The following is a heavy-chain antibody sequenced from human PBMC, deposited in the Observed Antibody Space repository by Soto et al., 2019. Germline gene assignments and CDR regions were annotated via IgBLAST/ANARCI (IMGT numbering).Heavy chain of an antibody. J-gene: IGHJ4*02. CDR1: GFSVSIY. Sequence: GSLRLSCAASGFSVSIYMSWVRQAPGKGLEWVSTLSDRGTSHYADSVTGRFSVSRDNSKNTLYLQMNGLRVDDTAIYYCAGDYASGAYDFRGQGIQVTVSS. CDR2: LSDRGTS. CDR3: AGDYASGAYDF. D-gene: IGHD5-12*01. V-gene: IGHV3-53*01.